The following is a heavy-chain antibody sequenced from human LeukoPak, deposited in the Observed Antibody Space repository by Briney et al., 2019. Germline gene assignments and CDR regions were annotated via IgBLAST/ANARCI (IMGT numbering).Heavy chain of an antibody. V-gene: IGHV3-20*04. Sequence: GGSLRLSCAASGFTFDDYGMSWVRQAPGKGLEWVSGINCNGGSTGYADSVKGRFTISRDNAKNSLYLQMNSLRAEDTALYYCARDFSPGGYCSGGSCEPGAFDIWGQGTMVTVSS. CDR1: GFTFDDYG. J-gene: IGHJ3*02. CDR3: ARDFSPGGYCSGGSCEPGAFDI. CDR2: INCNGGST. D-gene: IGHD2-15*01.